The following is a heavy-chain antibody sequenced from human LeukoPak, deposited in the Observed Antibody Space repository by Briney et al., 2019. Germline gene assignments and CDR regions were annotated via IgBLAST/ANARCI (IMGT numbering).Heavy chain of an antibody. J-gene: IGHJ4*02. V-gene: IGHV3-48*02. CDR2: ISSDSSTI. CDR1: GFTFNSYN. CDR3: ARDGRGYSGYDWFDY. Sequence: SGGSLRLSCAASGFTFNSYNMNWVRQAPGKGLEWVSYISSDSSTIFYADSVKGRFTISRDNVKNSLFLQLNSLRDEDTAVYYCARDGRGYSGYDWFDYWGQGTLVTVSS. D-gene: IGHD5-12*01.